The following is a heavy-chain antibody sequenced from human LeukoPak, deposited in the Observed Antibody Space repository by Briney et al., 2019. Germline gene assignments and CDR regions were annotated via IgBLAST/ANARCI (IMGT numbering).Heavy chain of an antibody. D-gene: IGHD6-19*01. V-gene: IGHV6-1*01. J-gene: IGHJ3*02. CDR3: ARAIAVADDAFDM. Sequence: SQTLSLTCAISVDIVSSNSAAWDWIRHSRSRGLEWLGRTYYRSKWYNGYAGAVKSRLTINPDTCKNQYSLQRNAVTPEDTAVYYCARAIAVADDAFDMWGQGTMVTVSS. CDR2: TYYRSKWYN. CDR1: VDIVSSNSAA.